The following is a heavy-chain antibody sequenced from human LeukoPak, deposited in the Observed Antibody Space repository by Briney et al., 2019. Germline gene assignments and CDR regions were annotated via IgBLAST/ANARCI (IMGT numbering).Heavy chain of an antibody. J-gene: IGHJ4*02. CDR2: IGGSGDST. Sequence: TGGSLRLSCAASGFTFYAYAMTWVRQAPGKGLEWVSGIGGSGDSTIYADSVRGRFTISRDNSKDTLYLQMNNLRAEDTAIYYCAKDAWTYCSDCSPGPTSLYYWGQGTLVTVSS. D-gene: IGHD2-15*01. CDR3: AKDAWTYCSDCSPGPTSLYY. CDR1: GFTFYAYA. V-gene: IGHV3-23*01.